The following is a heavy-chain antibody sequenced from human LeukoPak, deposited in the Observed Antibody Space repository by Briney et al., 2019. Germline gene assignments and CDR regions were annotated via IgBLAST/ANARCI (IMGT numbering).Heavy chain of an antibody. V-gene: IGHV3-23*01. D-gene: IGHD6-13*01. CDR1: RFTFTNSW. Sequence: PGGSLRLSCAASRFTFTNSWMHWVRQAPGKGLVWVSAISGSGGSTYYADSVKGRFTISRDNSKNTLYLQMNSLRAEDTAVYYCAKDLGYSSRRKDYWGQGTLVTVSS. CDR2: ISGSGGST. CDR3: AKDLGYSSRRKDY. J-gene: IGHJ4*02.